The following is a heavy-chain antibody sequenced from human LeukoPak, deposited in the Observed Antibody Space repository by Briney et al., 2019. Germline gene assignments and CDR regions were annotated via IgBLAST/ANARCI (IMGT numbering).Heavy chain of an antibody. Sequence: PSETLSLTCAVSGGSISRSSSYWAWIRQPPGKGLEWIGSVYSSGSTYYNPSLKSRVTISVDTSKNQFSLNLSSVTAAGTAVYYCARDRDTNYANWFDPWGQGILVTVSS. D-gene: IGHD4-11*01. V-gene: IGHV4-39*07. J-gene: IGHJ5*02. CDR3: ARDRDTNYANWFDP. CDR2: VYSSGST. CDR1: GGSISRSSSY.